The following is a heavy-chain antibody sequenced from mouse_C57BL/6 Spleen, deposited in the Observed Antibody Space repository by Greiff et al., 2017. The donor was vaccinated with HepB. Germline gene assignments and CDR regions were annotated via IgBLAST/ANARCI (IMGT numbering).Heavy chain of an antibody. J-gene: IGHJ4*01. V-gene: IGHV1-52*01. CDR2: IDPSDSET. Sequence: VQLQQPGAELVRPGSSVKLSCKASGYTFTSYWMHWVKQRPIQGLEWIGNIDPSDSETHYNQKFKDKATLTVDKSSSTAYMQLSSLTSEDSAVYYCARSEDGFYAMDYWGQGTSVTVSS. D-gene: IGHD2-3*01. CDR1: GYTFTSYW. CDR3: ARSEDGFYAMDY.